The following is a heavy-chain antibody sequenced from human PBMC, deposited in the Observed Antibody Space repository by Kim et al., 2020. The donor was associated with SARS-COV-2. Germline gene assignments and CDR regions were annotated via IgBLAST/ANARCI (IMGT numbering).Heavy chain of an antibody. V-gene: IGHV6-1*01. D-gene: IGHD6-13*01. Sequence: SQTLSLTCAISGDSVSSSSAAWNWIRQFPSRGLEWLGRTYYMSKWYNEYALSVKSRLTVNPDTSKNQFSLQLNSVTPEDTAVYYCVRWGISERYFDYWGQGTLVTVSS. CDR2: TYYMSKWYN. CDR3: VRWGISERYFDY. J-gene: IGHJ4*02. CDR1: GDSVSSSSAA.